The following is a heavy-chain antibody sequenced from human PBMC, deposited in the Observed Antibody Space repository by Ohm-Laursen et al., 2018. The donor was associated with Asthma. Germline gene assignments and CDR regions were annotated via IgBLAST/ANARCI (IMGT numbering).Heavy chain of an antibody. V-gene: IGHV3-7*05. CDR3: AREYGDYLYYFDY. Sequence: SLRLSCSAFGFTFSSYWMSWVRQAPGKGLEWVANIKQDGSEKYYVDSVKGRFTISRDNAKSSLYLQMNSLRAEDTAVYYCAREYGDYLYYFDYWGQGTTVTVSS. CDR1: GFTFSSYW. CDR2: IKQDGSEK. D-gene: IGHD4-17*01. J-gene: IGHJ4*02.